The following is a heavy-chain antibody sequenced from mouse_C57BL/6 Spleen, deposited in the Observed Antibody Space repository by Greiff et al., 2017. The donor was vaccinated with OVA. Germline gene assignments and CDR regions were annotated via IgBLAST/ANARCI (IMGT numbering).Heavy chain of an antibody. V-gene: IGHV8-12*01. Sequence: QVTLKESGPGILQSSQTLSLTCSFSGFSLSTSGMGVSWIRQPSGKGLEWLAHIYWDDDKRYNPSLKSRLTISKDTSRNQVFLKITSVDTADTATYYCARETTAVGGFAYWGQGTLVTVSA. CDR2: IYWDDDK. CDR3: ARETTAVGGFAY. D-gene: IGHD1-1*01. J-gene: IGHJ3*01. CDR1: GFSLSTSGMG.